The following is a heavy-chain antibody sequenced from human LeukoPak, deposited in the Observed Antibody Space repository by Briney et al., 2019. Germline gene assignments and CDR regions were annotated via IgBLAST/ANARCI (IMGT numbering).Heavy chain of an antibody. Sequence: PSETLSLTCAVYGGSFSGYYWSWIRQPPGKGLEWIGEINHSGSTNYNPSLKSRVTISVDTSKNQFSLKLSSVTAADTAVYYCARVLTPGYSYGYDYWGQGTLVTVSS. CDR3: ARVLTPGYSYGYDY. CDR1: GGSFSGYY. D-gene: IGHD5-18*01. J-gene: IGHJ4*02. V-gene: IGHV4-34*01. CDR2: INHSGST.